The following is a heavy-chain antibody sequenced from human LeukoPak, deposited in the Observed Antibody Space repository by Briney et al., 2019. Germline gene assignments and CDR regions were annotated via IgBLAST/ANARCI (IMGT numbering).Heavy chain of an antibody. CDR1: GFSFSYYT. CDR2: IRGTGSHI. CDR3: ARGNGDYAVGGH. D-gene: IGHD4-17*01. V-gene: IGHV3-21*01. Sequence: GGSLRLSCVASGFSFSYYTMNWVRQAPGKGLEWVASIRGTGSHIHYADSVKGRFTISRDNAKSSLYLQMNSLRAEDTALYYCARGNGDYAVGGHWGQGTLVIVSS. J-gene: IGHJ4*02.